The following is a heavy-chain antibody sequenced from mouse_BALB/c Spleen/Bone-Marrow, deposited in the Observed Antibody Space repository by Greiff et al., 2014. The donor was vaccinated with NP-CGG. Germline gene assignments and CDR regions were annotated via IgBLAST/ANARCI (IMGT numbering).Heavy chain of an antibody. Sequence: VQLQQSGAELARPGASVKLSCKASGYTFTSYWMQWVKQRPGQGLEWIGAIYPGDGDTRYTQKFEGKATLTADKSSSTAYMQLSSLASEDSAVYYCARRDYGIRENYYAMDYWGQGTSVTVSS. D-gene: IGHD1-2*01. CDR1: GYTFTSYW. V-gene: IGHV1-87*01. J-gene: IGHJ4*01. CDR3: ARRDYGIRENYYAMDY. CDR2: IYPGDGDT.